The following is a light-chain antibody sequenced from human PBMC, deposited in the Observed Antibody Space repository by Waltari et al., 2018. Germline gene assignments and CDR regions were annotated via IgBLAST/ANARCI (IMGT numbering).Light chain of an antibody. J-gene: IGLJ2*01. CDR2: DVS. V-gene: IGLV2-14*03. CDR1: SSDVGGYNY. Sequence: QSALTQPASVSGSPGQSITISCTGTSSDVGGYNYVSWYQQHPGKAPKLMIYDVSNRPSGVSNRFSGSKSGTTASLTISGLQSEDEANYYCSSYTSSNPLGVFGGGTKLTVL. CDR3: SSYTSSNPLGV.